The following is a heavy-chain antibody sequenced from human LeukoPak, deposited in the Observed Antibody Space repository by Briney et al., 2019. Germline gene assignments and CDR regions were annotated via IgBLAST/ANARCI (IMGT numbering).Heavy chain of an antibody. CDR2: IYPGDSDT. CDR1: GYSFTSYW. D-gene: IGHD3-10*01. Sequence: GESLQISCKGSGYSFTSYWIGWVRQMPGRGLEWMGIIYPGDSDTRYSPSFQGQVTISADKSISTAYLQWSSLKASDTAMYYCARHGGAGWFGELAHYYYYYGMDVWGQGTTVTVSS. V-gene: IGHV5-51*01. CDR3: ARHGGAGWFGELAHYYYYYGMDV. J-gene: IGHJ6*02.